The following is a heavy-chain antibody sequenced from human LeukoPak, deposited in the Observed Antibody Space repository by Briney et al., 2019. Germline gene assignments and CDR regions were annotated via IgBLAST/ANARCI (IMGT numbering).Heavy chain of an antibody. CDR2: ISGYNGKT. D-gene: IGHD1-26*01. J-gene: IGHJ3*01. CDR3: AGEDSGSSRVFDV. CDR1: GYAFTSNG. V-gene: IGHV1-18*01. Sequence: ASVKVSCKASGYAFTSNGMSWVRQAPGQGLEWMGWISGYNGKTNYAQKLQGRITMTTDTPTSTVYMELRSLRSDDTAVYYCAGEDSGSSRVFDVWGQGTMVTVSS.